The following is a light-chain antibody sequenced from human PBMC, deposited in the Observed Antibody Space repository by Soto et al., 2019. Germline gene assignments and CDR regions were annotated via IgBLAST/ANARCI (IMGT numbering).Light chain of an antibody. CDR3: SSYTSSTTYV. J-gene: IGLJ1*01. Sequence: QSVLTQPASVSASPGQSIAISCTGTSSVVGGYNYVSWYQQHPGKAPKLMIYDVSNRPSGVSNRFSGSKSGNTASLTISGLQAEDEADYYCSSYTSSTTYVFGTGTKVTVL. V-gene: IGLV2-14*01. CDR2: DVS. CDR1: SSVVGGYNY.